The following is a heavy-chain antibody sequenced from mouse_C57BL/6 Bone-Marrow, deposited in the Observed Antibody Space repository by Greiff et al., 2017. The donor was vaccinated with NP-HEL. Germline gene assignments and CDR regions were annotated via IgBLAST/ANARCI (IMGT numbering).Heavy chain of an antibody. Sequence: VQLQQSGAELVRPGASVKLSCTASGFNIKDDYMHWVKQRPEPGLEWIGWIDPENGDTEYASKFQGTATITADTSSNTSYLHLSSLTSAYTAVYYCTGYDGVDYWGQGTTLTVSS. CDR3: TGYDGVDY. D-gene: IGHD2-2*01. V-gene: IGHV14-4*01. CDR1: GFNIKDDY. CDR2: IDPENGDT. J-gene: IGHJ2*01.